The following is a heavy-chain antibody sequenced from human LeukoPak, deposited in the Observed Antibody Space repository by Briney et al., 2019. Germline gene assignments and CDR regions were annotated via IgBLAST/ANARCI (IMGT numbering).Heavy chain of an antibody. CDR1: GGSISSGDYY. V-gene: IGHV4-30-4*08. D-gene: IGHD2-2*01. Sequence: SETLSLTCTVSGGSISSGDYYWSWIRQPPGKGLEWIGYIYYSGSTYYNPSLKSRVTISVDTSKNQFSLKLSSVTAADTAMYYCARAVGVVPAAIFDPWGQGTLVTVSS. CDR3: ARAVGVVPAAIFDP. CDR2: IYYSGST. J-gene: IGHJ5*02.